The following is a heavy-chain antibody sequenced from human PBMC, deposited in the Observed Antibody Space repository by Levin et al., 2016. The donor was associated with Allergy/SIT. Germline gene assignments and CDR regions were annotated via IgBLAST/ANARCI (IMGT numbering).Heavy chain of an antibody. D-gene: IGHD3-16*01. V-gene: IGHV3-30*09. CDR1: GFTFLSYT. Sequence: GESLKISCAASGFTFLSYTMHWVRQAPGKGLEWVAVISYDGSNKYYADSVKGRFAISRDNSNNTLTLQMNSLRADDTAVYYCVRDWGPRGRQLNYWGQGALVTVSS. J-gene: IGHJ4*02. CDR3: VRDWGPRGRQLNY. CDR2: ISYDGSNK.